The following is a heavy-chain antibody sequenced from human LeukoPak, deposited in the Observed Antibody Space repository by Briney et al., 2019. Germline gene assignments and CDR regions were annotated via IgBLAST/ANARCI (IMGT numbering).Heavy chain of an antibody. CDR1: GGSFSGYH. Sequence: SETLSLTCAVYGGSFSGYHWSWIRQPPGKGLEWIGEINHSGSTNYNPSLKSRVTISVDTSKNQFSLKLSSVTAADTAVYYCARIRFNYYYYMDVWGKGTTVTVSS. V-gene: IGHV4-34*01. J-gene: IGHJ6*03. CDR2: INHSGST. CDR3: ARIRFNYYYYMDV. D-gene: IGHD3-16*01.